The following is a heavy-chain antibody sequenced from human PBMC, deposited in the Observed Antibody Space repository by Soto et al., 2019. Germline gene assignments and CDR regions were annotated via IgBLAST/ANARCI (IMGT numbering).Heavy chain of an antibody. V-gene: IGHV3-30*18. CDR1: GLTFSGYG. D-gene: IGHD3-10*01. Sequence: QVQMVESGGGVVQPGTSLRLSCVVTGLTFSGYGMHWVRQAPGKGLEWVAEITYDGSSTYYADAVKGRFTVSRDNSKNILYLQMTSLRGDDTAMYYCAKDQMGRGWRTLDSWGQGTLVIVSS. CDR3: AKDQMGRGWRTLDS. CDR2: ITYDGSST. J-gene: IGHJ4*02.